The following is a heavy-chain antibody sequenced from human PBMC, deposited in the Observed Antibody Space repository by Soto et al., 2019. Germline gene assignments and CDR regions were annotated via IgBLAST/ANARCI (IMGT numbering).Heavy chain of an antibody. D-gene: IGHD6-19*01. CDR3: AKCTTYSRGWYPYYSYSMDV. J-gene: IGHJ6*02. CDR1: GFTFSSYA. Sequence: PGGSLRLSCSASGFTFSSYAMSWVRQAPGKGLEWVSAISGSGGSTYYADSVKGRFTISRDNSKNTLYLQMNSLRAEDTAVYYCAKCTTYSRGWYPYYSYSMDVWGQGTTVTVSS. CDR2: ISGSGGST. V-gene: IGHV3-23*01.